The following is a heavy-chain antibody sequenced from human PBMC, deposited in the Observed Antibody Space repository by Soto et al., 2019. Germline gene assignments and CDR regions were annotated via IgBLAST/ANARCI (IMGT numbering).Heavy chain of an antibody. D-gene: IGHD6-6*01. CDR2: ISSSSSYI. CDR1: GFTFSSYS. Sequence: GGSLRLSCAASGFTFSSYSMNWVHQAPGKGLEWVSSISSSSSYIYYADSVKGRFTISRDNAKNSLYLQMNSLRAEDTAVYYCARDSSSSVIQAFDIWGQGTMVTVSS. CDR3: ARDSSSSVIQAFDI. J-gene: IGHJ3*02. V-gene: IGHV3-21*01.